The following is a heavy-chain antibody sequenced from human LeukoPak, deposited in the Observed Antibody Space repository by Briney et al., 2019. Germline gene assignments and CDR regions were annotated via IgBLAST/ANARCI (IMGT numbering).Heavy chain of an antibody. CDR3: AGAPIVVVPARRPTYFGY. D-gene: IGHD2-2*01. J-gene: IGHJ4*02. V-gene: IGHV3-7*01. CDR1: GFAFSSYW. CDR2: IKQDESEK. Sequence: PGGSLRLSCAASGFAFSSYWMSWVRQAPGKGLEWVANIKQDESEKYYVDSVKGRFTISRDNAKNSLYLQMNSLRAEDTAVYYCAGAPIVVVPARRPTYFGYWGQGILVTVSS.